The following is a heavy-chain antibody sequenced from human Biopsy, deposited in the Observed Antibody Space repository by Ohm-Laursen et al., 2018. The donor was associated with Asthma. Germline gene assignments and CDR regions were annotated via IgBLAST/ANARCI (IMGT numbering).Heavy chain of an antibody. V-gene: IGHV3-9*01. D-gene: IGHD2-21*01. Sequence: SLRLSCTASGFSLDDYGMHWVRHAPGKGLEWVSGISWNSGSIGYADSVKGRFTISRDNAKNSLYLQMNSLRVEDTALYYCAKATLGDIGKDYWGQGTLVTVSS. J-gene: IGHJ4*02. CDR2: ISWNSGSI. CDR1: GFSLDDYG. CDR3: AKATLGDIGKDY.